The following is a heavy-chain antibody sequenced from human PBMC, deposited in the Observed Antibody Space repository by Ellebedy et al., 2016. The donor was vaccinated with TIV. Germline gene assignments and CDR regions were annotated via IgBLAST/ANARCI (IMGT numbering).Heavy chain of an antibody. Sequence: SETLSLTCTVSGGSVSSSSYYWVWIRQSPGKGLEWIGSIYYSGSTHYNPSLKSRVTISVDTSKNQFSLKLNSVTAADTAVYYCARRPVVIGNWFDPWGQGTLVTVSS. CDR2: IYYSGST. CDR3: ARRPVVIGNWFDP. D-gene: IGHD3-22*01. J-gene: IGHJ5*02. CDR1: GGSVSSSSYY. V-gene: IGHV4-39*01.